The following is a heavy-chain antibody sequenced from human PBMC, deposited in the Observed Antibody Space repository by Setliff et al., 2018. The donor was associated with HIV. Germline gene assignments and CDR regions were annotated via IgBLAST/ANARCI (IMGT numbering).Heavy chain of an antibody. CDR3: ARSYGYNVDY. CDR1: GDSISSYY. J-gene: IGHJ4*02. Sequence: SETLSLTCTVSGDSISSYYWTWIRQPPGKGLEWIGYVYYSGSSNYNPSLQSRVTISVDTSKSQFFLILSSVTAADTAMYYCARSYGYNVDYWGQGKLVTVSS. D-gene: IGHD3-16*01. V-gene: IGHV4-59*01. CDR2: VYYSGSS.